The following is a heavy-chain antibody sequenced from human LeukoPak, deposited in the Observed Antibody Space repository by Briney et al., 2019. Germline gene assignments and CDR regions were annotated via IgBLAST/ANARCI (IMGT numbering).Heavy chain of an antibody. J-gene: IGHJ4*02. V-gene: IGHV1-18*04. CDR2: ISAYNGNT. Sequence: GASVKGSCKASGYTFTSYGISWVRQAPGQGLEWMGWISAYNGNTNYAQKLQGRVTMTTDTSTSTAHMELRSLRSDDTAVYYCARAKSGYFDWLSDFDYWGQGTLVTVSS. CDR3: ARAKSGYFDWLSDFDY. D-gene: IGHD3-9*01. CDR1: GYTFTSYG.